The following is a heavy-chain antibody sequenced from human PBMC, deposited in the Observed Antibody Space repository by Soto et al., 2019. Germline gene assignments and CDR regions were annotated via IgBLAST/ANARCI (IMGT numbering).Heavy chain of an antibody. J-gene: IGHJ5*02. CDR2: ISGSGGST. Sequence: PGGSLRLSCAASGFTFSSYAMSWVRQAPGKGLEWVSAISGSGGSTYYADSVKGRFTISRDNSKNTLYLQMNSLRAEDTAVYYCGTIPYCCSTRCSRAWFDPCGEGALVTVSS. CDR3: GTIPYCCSTRCSRAWFDP. CDR1: GFTFSSYA. D-gene: IGHD2-2*01. V-gene: IGHV3-23*01.